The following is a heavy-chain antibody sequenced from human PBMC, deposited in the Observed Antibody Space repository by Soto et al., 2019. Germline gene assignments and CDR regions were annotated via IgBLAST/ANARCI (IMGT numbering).Heavy chain of an antibody. J-gene: IGHJ5*02. CDR3: AREIVTAGGKNYFDP. D-gene: IGHD2-21*02. CDR2: VYHTGDT. V-gene: IGHV4-4*02. Sequence: PSETLSLTCALSGGTVASSHWWSWVRQSPGRGLDWIGNVYHTGDTNFNPSLQRGVTFSVDKSSNPCSLRLTSLSAAGSAVYFCAREIVTAGGKNYFDPWWPGTLVTVSS. CDR1: GGTVASSHW.